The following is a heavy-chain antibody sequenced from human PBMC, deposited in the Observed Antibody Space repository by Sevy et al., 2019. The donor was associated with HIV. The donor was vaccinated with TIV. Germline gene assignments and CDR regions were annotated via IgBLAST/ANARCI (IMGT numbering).Heavy chain of an antibody. Sequence: GESLRLSCAASGFTFSSYWMSWVRQAPGKGLEWVANIKQDGSEKYYVDSVKGRFTISRDNAKNSLYLQMNSLRAEDTAVYYCARVFTIFDPGMDVWGQGTTVTVSS. D-gene: IGHD3-3*01. CDR1: GFTFSSYW. CDR2: IKQDGSEK. V-gene: IGHV3-7*01. CDR3: ARVFTIFDPGMDV. J-gene: IGHJ6*02.